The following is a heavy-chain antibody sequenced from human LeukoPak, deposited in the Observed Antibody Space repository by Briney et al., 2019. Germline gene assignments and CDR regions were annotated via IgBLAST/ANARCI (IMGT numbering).Heavy chain of an antibody. Sequence: PGGSLRLSCAASGFTFSSYWMHWVRQAPGKGLVWVSRINSDGSTTNYADSVKGRFTISRDNAKNTLYLQMNSLRAEDTALYYCARGDRYCSGGSCYSASDYWGQGALVTVSS. CDR2: INSDGSTT. J-gene: IGHJ4*02. V-gene: IGHV3-74*01. CDR3: ARGDRYCSGGSCYSASDY. D-gene: IGHD2-15*01. CDR1: GFTFSSYW.